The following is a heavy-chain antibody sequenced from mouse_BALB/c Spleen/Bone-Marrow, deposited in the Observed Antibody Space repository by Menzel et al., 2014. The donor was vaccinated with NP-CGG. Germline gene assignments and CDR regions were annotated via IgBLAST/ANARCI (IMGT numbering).Heavy chain of an antibody. CDR1: GYTFTTYW. V-gene: IGHV1S22*01. CDR3: TRWNGNYEGFAY. CDR2: IYPGSGNA. J-gene: IGHJ3*01. D-gene: IGHD2-1*01. Sequence: LQQPGSELVRPGASVKLSCKASGYTFTTYWMHWVKQRHGQGLEWIGNIYPGSGNANYDEKFKSRGTLTVDTSSSTAYMHLSGLTSEDSAVYYCTRWNGNYEGFAYWGQGTLVTVSA.